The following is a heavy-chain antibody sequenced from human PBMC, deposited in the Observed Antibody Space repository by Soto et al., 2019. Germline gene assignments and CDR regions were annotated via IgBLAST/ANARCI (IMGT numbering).Heavy chain of an antibody. Sequence: LRLSCAASGFTFSSYAMSWVRQAPGKGLEWVSAISGSGGSTYYADSVKGRFTISRGNSKNTLYLQMNSLRAEDTAVYYCAKGQMSTKTYYDFWSGYYCFDYWGQGTLVTVSS. CDR1: GFTFSSYA. V-gene: IGHV3-23*01. D-gene: IGHD3-3*01. CDR2: ISGSGGST. CDR3: AKGQMSTKTYYDFWSGYYCFDY. J-gene: IGHJ4*02.